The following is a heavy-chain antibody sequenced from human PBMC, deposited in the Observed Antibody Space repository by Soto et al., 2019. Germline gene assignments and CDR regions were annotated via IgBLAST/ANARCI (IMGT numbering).Heavy chain of an antibody. CDR1: GFTFSSYG. D-gene: IGHD3-9*01. V-gene: IGHV3-30*18. CDR3: AKGGGGDLTGYYTLDY. J-gene: IGHJ4*02. CDR2: ISYDRSNK. Sequence: GGSLRLSCAASGFTFSSYGMHWARQAPGKGLEWVAVISYDRSNKYYADSVKGRFTISRDNSKNTLYLQMNSLRAEDTAVYYCAKGGGGDLTGYYTLDYWGQGTLVTVSS.